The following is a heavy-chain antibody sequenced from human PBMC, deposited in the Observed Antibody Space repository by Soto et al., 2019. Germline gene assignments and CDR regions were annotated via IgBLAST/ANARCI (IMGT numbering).Heavy chain of an antibody. Sequence: EAQLLESGGGLVQPGGSLRLSCAASGFTFSSYAMSWVRQAPGKGLEWVSAIGARGGSTYYADSVKGRFTISRDNSKNTLYLQINRLRAEDTALYYCAKGSVAARPRYYYYYAMDVWGQGTTVTVSS. CDR3: AKGSVAARPRYYYYYAMDV. CDR2: IGARGGST. D-gene: IGHD6-6*01. V-gene: IGHV3-23*01. J-gene: IGHJ6*02. CDR1: GFTFSSYA.